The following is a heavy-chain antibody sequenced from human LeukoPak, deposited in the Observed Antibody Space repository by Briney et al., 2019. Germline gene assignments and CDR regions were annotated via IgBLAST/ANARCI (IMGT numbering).Heavy chain of an antibody. CDR1: GFTVSSNY. V-gene: IGHV3-66*01. Sequence: GGSLRLSCAASGFTVSSNYMSWVRQAPGKGLEWVSVTYSGGSTYYADSVKGRFTISRDNSKNTLYLQMNSLRAEDTAVYYCARESRFGELSRYYYYYGMDVWGQGTTVTVSS. D-gene: IGHD3-10*01. CDR2: TYSGGST. CDR3: ARESRFGELSRYYYYYGMDV. J-gene: IGHJ6*02.